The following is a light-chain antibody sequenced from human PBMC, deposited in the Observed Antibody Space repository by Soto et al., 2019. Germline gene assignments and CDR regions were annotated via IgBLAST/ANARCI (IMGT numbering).Light chain of an antibody. V-gene: IGKV1-39*01. J-gene: IGKJ5*01. CDR2: AAS. CDR3: QQSYSTPIT. Sequence: GDRVTITCRASQSISSYLNWYQQKPGKAPKLLIYAASSLQSGVPSRFSGSGSGTDFTLTISSLQPGDFATYYCQQSYSTPITCGQGTRLEIK. CDR1: QSISSY.